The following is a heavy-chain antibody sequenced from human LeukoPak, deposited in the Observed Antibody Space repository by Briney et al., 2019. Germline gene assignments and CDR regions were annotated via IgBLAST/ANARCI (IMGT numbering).Heavy chain of an antibody. CDR1: GFTFGIYW. CDR3: VRDDYLGY. Sequence: PGGSLRLSCAASGFTFGIYWMAWVRQAPGNGLEWVAYIDEDGRRIKCEVPVEGRFTISIDNARSSVYLQMNSLSAEDTAVYYCVRDDYLGYWGRGTLVTVSS. V-gene: IGHV3-7*03. CDR2: IDEDGRRI. J-gene: IGHJ1*01. D-gene: IGHD3-16*01.